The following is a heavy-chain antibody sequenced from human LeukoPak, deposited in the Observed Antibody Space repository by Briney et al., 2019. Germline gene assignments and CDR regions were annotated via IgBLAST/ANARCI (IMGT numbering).Heavy chain of an antibody. J-gene: IGHJ4*02. Sequence: GGSLRLSCAASGFTFSRSWMTWVRQAPGKGLEWVANIKYDGSVIFYVDSVKGRFTISRDNSKNSLYLQMNSLRAEDTAVYYCGKSFGGGIETGGQGVLVTVSS. CDR3: GKSFGGGIET. D-gene: IGHD3-16*01. CDR2: IKYDGSVI. V-gene: IGHV3-7*01. CDR1: GFTFSRSW.